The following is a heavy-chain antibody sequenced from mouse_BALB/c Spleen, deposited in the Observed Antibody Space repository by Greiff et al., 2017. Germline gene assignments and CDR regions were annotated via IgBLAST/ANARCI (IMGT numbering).Heavy chain of an antibody. CDR2: IRLKSNNYAT. CDR1: GFTFSNYW. D-gene: IGHD2-14*01. Sequence: EVKLMESGGGLVQPGGSMKLSCVASGFTFSNYWMNWVRQSPEKGLEWVAEIRLKSNNYATHYAESVKGRFTISRDDSKSSVYLQMNNLRAEDTGIYYCTRVYYRYDVDAMDYWGQGTSVTVSS. CDR3: TRVYYRYDVDAMDY. V-gene: IGHV6-6*02. J-gene: IGHJ4*01.